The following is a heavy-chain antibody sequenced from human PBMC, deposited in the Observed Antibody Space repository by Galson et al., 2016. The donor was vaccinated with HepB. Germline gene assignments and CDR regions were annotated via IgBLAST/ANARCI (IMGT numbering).Heavy chain of an antibody. V-gene: IGHV4-59*01. Sequence: LSLTCTVSGGSIRTYYWSWIRQPPGKGLEWIGYMFYSGSANYHPSLESRVTISVDTSKNQFSLRLSSVTAADTAMYYCAGFRAYCGGDCFILDYWGQGALVTVSS. D-gene: IGHD2-21*02. CDR1: GGSIRTYY. CDR3: AGFRAYCGGDCFILDY. J-gene: IGHJ4*02. CDR2: MFYSGSA.